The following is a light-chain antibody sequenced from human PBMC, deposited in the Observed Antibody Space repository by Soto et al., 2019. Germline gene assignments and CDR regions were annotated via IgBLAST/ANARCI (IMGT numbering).Light chain of an antibody. J-gene: IGKJ4*01. CDR3: KQLNSYPLT. V-gene: IGKV1-9*01. CDR2: GAS. CDR1: QAISRS. Sequence: DIQLTQSPSFLSASVGDKVTITCRASQAISRSLAWYQQNPGKAPKLLIYGASTLQSGVPSRFSGSGSGTEFTLTIGSLQPEDFATYYCKQLNSYPLTFGGGAKMEMK.